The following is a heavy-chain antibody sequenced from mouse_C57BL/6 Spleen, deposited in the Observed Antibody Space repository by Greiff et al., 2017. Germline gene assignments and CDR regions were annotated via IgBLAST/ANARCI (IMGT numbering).Heavy chain of an antibody. CDR3: ARLGALDD. CDR2: INPSTGGT. V-gene: IGHV1-42*01. D-gene: IGHD4-1*01. Sequence: VQLQQSGPELVKPGASVKISCKASGYSFTGYYMNWVKQSPEKSLEWIGEINPSTGGTTYNQKFKAKATMTVDKSSSTAYMQLKSLTSEDSAVYYCARLGALDDWGQGTTLTVSS. CDR1: GYSFTGYY. J-gene: IGHJ2*01.